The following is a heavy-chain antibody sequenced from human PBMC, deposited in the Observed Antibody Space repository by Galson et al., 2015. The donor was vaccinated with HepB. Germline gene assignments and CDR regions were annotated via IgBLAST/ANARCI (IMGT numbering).Heavy chain of an antibody. CDR2: ISSSSSTI. CDR3: TTDVVSV. V-gene: IGHV3-48*01. Sequence: SLRLSCAASGFTFSSYSMNWVRQAPGKGLEWVSYISSSSSTIYYADSVKGRFTISRDNAKNSLYLQMNSLKTEDTAVYYCTTDVVSVWGQGTTVTVSS. J-gene: IGHJ6*02. CDR1: GFTFSSYS.